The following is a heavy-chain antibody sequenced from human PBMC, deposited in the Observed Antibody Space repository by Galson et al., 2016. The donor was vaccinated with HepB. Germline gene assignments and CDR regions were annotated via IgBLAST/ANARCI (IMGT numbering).Heavy chain of an antibody. J-gene: IGHJ6*02. D-gene: IGHD2-2*01. CDR2: IIHSGTT. V-gene: IGHV4-34*12. CDR3: ARARYQLLDDRQSHYYYGMDV. CDR1: GGTFSGYF. Sequence: SETLSLTCAVYGGTFSGYFWSWVRRPPGKGREWIGEIIHSGTTNYNPPLKSPATISVDTSKNQFSLRLSSVTAADTAVYYCARARYQLLDDRQSHYYYGMDVWGQGTRVTVPS.